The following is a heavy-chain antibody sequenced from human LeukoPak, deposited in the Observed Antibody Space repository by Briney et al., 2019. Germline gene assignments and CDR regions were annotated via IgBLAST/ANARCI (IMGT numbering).Heavy chain of an antibody. J-gene: IGHJ6*03. Sequence: ASVKVSCKASGYTFTGYYIHWVRQAPGQGLEWMGWISAYNGNTNYAQKLQGRVTMTTDTSTSTAYMELRSLRSDDTAVYYCARSYCSGGSCYPLPYYYYYYMDVWGKGTTVTVSS. V-gene: IGHV1-18*04. D-gene: IGHD2-15*01. CDR2: ISAYNGNT. CDR3: ARSYCSGGSCYPLPYYYYYYMDV. CDR1: GYTFTGYY.